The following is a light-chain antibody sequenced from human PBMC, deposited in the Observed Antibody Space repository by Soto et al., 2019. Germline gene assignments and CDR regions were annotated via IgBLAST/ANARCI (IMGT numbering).Light chain of an antibody. Sequence: QSVLTQPPSVSGAPWQRVTISCTGNSSNIGAGFDVHWYQQLPGTAPKLLIYDNSNRPSGVPDRFSGSKSGTSASLAITGLQAEDGTDYYCQSYDSRLSAVVFGGGTKLTVL. CDR2: DNS. CDR3: QSYDSRLSAVV. CDR1: SSNIGAGFD. J-gene: IGLJ2*01. V-gene: IGLV1-40*01.